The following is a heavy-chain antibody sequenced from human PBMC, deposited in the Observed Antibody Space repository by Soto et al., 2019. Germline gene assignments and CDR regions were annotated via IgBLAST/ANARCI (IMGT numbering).Heavy chain of an antibody. J-gene: IGHJ4*02. CDR3: TTPRRFLEWLFPPDFDY. D-gene: IGHD3-3*01. CDR2: IKSKTDGGTT. CDR1: GFTFSNAW. V-gene: IGHV3-15*01. Sequence: GGSLRLSCAASGFTFSNAWMSWVRQAPGKGLEWVGRIKSKTDGGTTDYAAPVKGRFTISRDDSKNTLYLQMNSLKTEDTAVYYCTTPRRFLEWLFPPDFDYWGQGTLVTVSS.